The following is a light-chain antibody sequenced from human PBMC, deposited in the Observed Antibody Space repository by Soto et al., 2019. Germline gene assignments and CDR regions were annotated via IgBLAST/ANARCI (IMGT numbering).Light chain of an antibody. CDR2: GAS. V-gene: IGKV3-20*01. CDR1: PSVTNY. J-gene: IGKJ1*01. Sequence: SCRASPSVTNYLAWYQQKPGQAPRLLIYGASNRATGIPDRFSGSGSGTDFTLTISRLEPEDFAVYYCQQYGSSGTFGQGTKVDIK. CDR3: QQYGSSGT.